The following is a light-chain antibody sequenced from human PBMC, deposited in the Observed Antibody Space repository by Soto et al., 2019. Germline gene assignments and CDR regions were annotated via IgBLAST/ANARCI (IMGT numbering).Light chain of an antibody. CDR3: QQYYSFPRT. Sequence: DIKLTHSPSFLSASVGDRVTITCRASQGISSYLAWYQQKPGKAPELLIYAASTLQSGVPSRFSGSGSGTDFTLTISCLQSEDFATYYCQQYYSFPRTFGQGTKVDIK. J-gene: IGKJ1*01. CDR1: QGISSY. V-gene: IGKV1-9*01. CDR2: AAS.